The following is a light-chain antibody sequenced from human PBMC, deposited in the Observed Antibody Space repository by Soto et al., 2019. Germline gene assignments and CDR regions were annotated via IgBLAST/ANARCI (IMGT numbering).Light chain of an antibody. CDR2: KAS. V-gene: IGKV1-5*03. Sequence: DIQMTQSPSTLSASIGDRVTITCRASQNINSWLAWYQQKPGKAPKLLIYKASSLESGVPSRFSGSGSGTEFTLTISSLQPDDLATYYCKYRGSFGQGTKVEIK. CDR1: QNINSW. J-gene: IGKJ1*01. CDR3: KYRGS.